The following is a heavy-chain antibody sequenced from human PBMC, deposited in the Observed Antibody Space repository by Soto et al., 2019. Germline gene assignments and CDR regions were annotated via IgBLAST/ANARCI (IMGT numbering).Heavy chain of an antibody. Sequence: ASVRLYCKTSGYTYPSSAMHWLRQAKKKRLEWMGWINAGNGNTKYSQKFQGRVTITRDTSASTAYMELSSLRAEDMAVYYCARAGRLGYCSGGSCRNWFDPWGQGTLVTVSS. CDR2: INAGNGNT. CDR1: GYTYPSSA. CDR3: ARAGRLGYCSGGSCRNWFDP. J-gene: IGHJ5*02. V-gene: IGHV1-3*03. D-gene: IGHD2-15*01.